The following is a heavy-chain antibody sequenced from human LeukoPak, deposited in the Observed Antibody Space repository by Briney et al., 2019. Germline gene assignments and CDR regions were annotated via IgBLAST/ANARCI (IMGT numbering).Heavy chain of an antibody. CDR2: INPNSGGT. CDR3: ARDPDDYGDDGWFDP. V-gene: IGHV1-2*02. D-gene: IGHD4-17*01. CDR1: GYTFTDYY. Sequence: ASVKVSCKASGYTFTDYYMHCVRQAPGQGLEWMGWINPNSGGTNYAQKFQGRVTMTRDTSISTAYMELSRLRSDDTAVYYCARDPDDYGDDGWFDPWGQGTLVTVSS. J-gene: IGHJ5*02.